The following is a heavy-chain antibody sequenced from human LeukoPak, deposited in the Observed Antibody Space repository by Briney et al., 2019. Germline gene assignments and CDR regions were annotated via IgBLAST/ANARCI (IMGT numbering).Heavy chain of an antibody. V-gene: IGHV1-69*04. J-gene: IGHJ5*02. D-gene: IGHD1-20*01. CDR3: ASHTITGTTWWFDP. CDR1: GGTFSSYA. CDR2: IIPILGIA. Sequence: SVKVSCKASGGTFSSYAISWVRQAPGQGLEWMGRIIPILGIANYAQKFQGRVTITADKSTSTAYMELSSLRSEDAAVYYCASHTITGTTWWFDPWGQGTLVTVSS.